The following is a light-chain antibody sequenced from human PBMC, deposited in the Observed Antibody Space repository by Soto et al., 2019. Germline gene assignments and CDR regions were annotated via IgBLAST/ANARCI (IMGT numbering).Light chain of an antibody. J-gene: IGLJ2*01. V-gene: IGLV6-57*04. CDR3: QSYASNNQVV. CDR1: SGSIASTY. CDR2: EDD. Sequence: NFMLTQPHSVSESPGKTVTISCTRSSGSIASTYVQWYQQRPGSAPTTVIYEDDQRPSGVPDRFSGSIDSSSNSASLSISGLKTEDEADYYCQSYASNNQVVFGGGTKVTVL.